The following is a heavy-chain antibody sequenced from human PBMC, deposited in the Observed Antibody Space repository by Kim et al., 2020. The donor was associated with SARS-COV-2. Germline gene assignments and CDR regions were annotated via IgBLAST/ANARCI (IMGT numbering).Heavy chain of an antibody. D-gene: IGHD5-18*01. V-gene: IGHV3-11*01. CDR1: GFTFSDYY. Sequence: GGSLRLSCAASGFTFSDYYMSWIRQAPGKGLEWVSYISSSGSTIYYADSVKGRFTISRDNAKNSLYLQMNSLRAEDTAVYYCARDLRGGGTNMIQLWRYKDYYYGMDVWGQGTTVTVSS. CDR3: ARDLRGGGTNMIQLWRYKDYYYGMDV. J-gene: IGHJ6*02. CDR2: ISSSGSTI.